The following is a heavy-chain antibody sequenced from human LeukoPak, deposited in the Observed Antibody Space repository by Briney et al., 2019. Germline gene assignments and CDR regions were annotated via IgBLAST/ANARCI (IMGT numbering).Heavy chain of an antibody. Sequence: GGSLRLSCAASGFSLSTYNVCWVRQAPGKGLEWVSSISSAGSYIHYADSVKGRFTTSRDNAKSSLYLQMNSLRDEDTAVYYCARDDPSGGPYGMDVWGQGTTVTVSS. D-gene: IGHD2-15*01. J-gene: IGHJ6*02. CDR1: GFSLSTYN. CDR2: ISSAGSYI. CDR3: ARDDPSGGPYGMDV. V-gene: IGHV3-21*01.